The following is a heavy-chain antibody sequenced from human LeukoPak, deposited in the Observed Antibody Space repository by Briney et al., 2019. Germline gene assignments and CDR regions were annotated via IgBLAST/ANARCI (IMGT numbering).Heavy chain of an antibody. Sequence: SETLSLTCTVSGGSVSSSDYYWGWIRQPPGKGLEWIGSISGTAYYNPSLASRVGISEDTSKNQFSLKLHSVTAADTAVYYCARLRLNYYDSSGYYSNAFDIWGQGTMVTVSS. CDR3: ARLRLNYYDSSGYYSNAFDI. J-gene: IGHJ3*02. CDR2: ISGTA. D-gene: IGHD3-22*01. CDR1: GGSVSSSDYY. V-gene: IGHV4-39*01.